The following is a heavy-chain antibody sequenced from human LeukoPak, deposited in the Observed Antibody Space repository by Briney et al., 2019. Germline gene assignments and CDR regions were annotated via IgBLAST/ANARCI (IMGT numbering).Heavy chain of an antibody. D-gene: IGHD1-26*01. CDR3: ARDGASSGSYYGRIFFDY. CDR2: ISAYNGNT. V-gene: IGHV1-18*04. J-gene: IGHJ4*02. CDR1: GYTFTGYY. Sequence: ASVTVSCKASGYTFTGYYMHWVRQAPGQGLEWMGWISAYNGNTNYAQKLQGRVTMTTDTSTSTAYMELRSLRSDDTAVYYCARDGASSGSYYGRIFFDYWGQGTLVTVSS.